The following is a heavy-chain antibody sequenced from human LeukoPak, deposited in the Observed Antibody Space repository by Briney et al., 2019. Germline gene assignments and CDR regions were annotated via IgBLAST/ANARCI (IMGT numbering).Heavy chain of an antibody. V-gene: IGHV1-2*02. CDR3: ARVLRYYYDSSGYLDY. CDR2: INPNSGGT. Sequence: GASVKVSCKASGYTFTGYYMHWVRQAPGQGLEWMGWINPNSGGTNYAQKFQGRVTMTRDTSISTAYMELSRLRSDDTAVYYCARVLRYYYDSSGYLDYWGQGTLVTVSS. J-gene: IGHJ4*02. D-gene: IGHD3-22*01. CDR1: GYTFTGYY.